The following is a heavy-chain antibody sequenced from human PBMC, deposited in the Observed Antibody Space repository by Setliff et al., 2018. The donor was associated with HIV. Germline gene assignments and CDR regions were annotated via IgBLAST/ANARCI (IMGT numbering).Heavy chain of an antibody. J-gene: IGHJ5*02. CDR2: IYSSGST. Sequence: NPSETLSLTCTVSGGSISGHYWSWIRQPPGRGLEWIGYIYSSGSTNFNPPLQSRVTISVDTSKNQFSLKLSSVTAADTAVYYCARHWGVASPNWFDPWGQGTLVTVSS. CDR3: ARHWGVASPNWFDP. V-gene: IGHV4-4*09. D-gene: IGHD3-16*01. CDR1: GGSISGHY.